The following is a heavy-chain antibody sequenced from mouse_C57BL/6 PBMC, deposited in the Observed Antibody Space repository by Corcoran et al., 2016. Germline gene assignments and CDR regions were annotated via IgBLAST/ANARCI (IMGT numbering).Heavy chain of an antibody. CDR3: ARIVYYGSSYDWYFDV. CDR1: GFSLCTFGMG. CDR2: IWWDDDK. J-gene: IGHJ1*03. D-gene: IGHD1-1*01. Sequence: QVTLKESGPEMLQPSQTLSLTCSFSGFSLCTFGMGVGWIRQPSGKGREWLAHIWWDDDKYYNPALKSRLTISKDTSKNQVFLKIANVDTADTARYYCARIVYYGSSYDWYFDVLGTGTTVTVSS. V-gene: IGHV8-8*01.